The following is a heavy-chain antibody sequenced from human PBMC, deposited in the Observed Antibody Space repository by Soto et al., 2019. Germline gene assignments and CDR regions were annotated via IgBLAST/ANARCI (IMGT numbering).Heavy chain of an antibody. CDR2: ISSSSSYI. CDR1: GFTFSSYS. Sequence: TGGSLRLSCAASGFTFSSYSMNWVRQAPGKGLEWVSSISSSSSYIYYADSVKGRFTISRDNAKNSLYLQMNSLRAEDTAVYYCARDMTTVTSDAFDIWGQGTMVTVSS. J-gene: IGHJ3*02. V-gene: IGHV3-21*01. D-gene: IGHD4-17*01. CDR3: ARDMTTVTSDAFDI.